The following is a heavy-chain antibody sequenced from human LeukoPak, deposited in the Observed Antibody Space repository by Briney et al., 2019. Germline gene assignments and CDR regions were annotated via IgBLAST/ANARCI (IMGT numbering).Heavy chain of an antibody. CDR3: ARDFGSGTFYNRPFYY. CDR1: GSSFSRDGYY. D-gene: IGHD3-10*01. CDR2: TFYRGTT. J-gene: IGHJ4*02. V-gene: IGHV4-31*03. Sequence: PSQTLSLSCTVSGSSFSRDGYYWSRVREHPLKGIVSVASTFYRGTTRYNPSPTSRITMSLDTSKNQFSLRLSSVTAADTAVYYCARDFGSGTFYNRPFYYWGQGTLVAVSS.